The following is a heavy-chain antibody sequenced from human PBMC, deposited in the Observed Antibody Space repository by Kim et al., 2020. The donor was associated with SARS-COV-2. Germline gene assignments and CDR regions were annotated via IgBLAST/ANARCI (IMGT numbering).Heavy chain of an antibody. D-gene: IGHD7-27*01. J-gene: IGHJ4*02. CDR1: GFTFSSYS. CDR2: ISSSSSTI. Sequence: GGSLRLSCAASGFTFSSYSMNWVRQAPGKGLEWVSYISSSSSTIYYADSVKGRFTISRDNAKISLYLQMNSLRAEDTAVYYCAREITGGSGYFDYWVQGTLVAVSS. V-gene: IGHV3-48*04. CDR3: AREITGGSGYFDY.